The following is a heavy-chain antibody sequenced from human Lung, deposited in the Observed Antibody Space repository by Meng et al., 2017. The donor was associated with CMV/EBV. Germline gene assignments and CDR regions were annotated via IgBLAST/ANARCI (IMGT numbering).Heavy chain of an antibody. V-gene: IGHV4-38-2*02. Sequence: SETXSLTCTVSGYSISSGYYWGWIRQPPGKGLEWIGSIYHSGSTYYNPSLKSRVTISVDTSKNQFSLKLSSVTAADTAVYYCAGVGWEHVADYWGQGTLVTVSS. CDR1: GYSISSGYY. CDR2: IYHSGST. J-gene: IGHJ4*02. D-gene: IGHD1-26*01. CDR3: AGVGWEHVADY.